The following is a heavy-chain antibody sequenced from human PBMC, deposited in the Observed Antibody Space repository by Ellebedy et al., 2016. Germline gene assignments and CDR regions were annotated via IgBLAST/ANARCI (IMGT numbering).Heavy chain of an antibody. CDR2: MNPNSGNT. V-gene: IGHV1-8*01. CDR1: GYTFTSYD. CDR3: ARGLKQWLVLRACYGMDV. J-gene: IGHJ6*02. Sequence: ASVKVSCXASGYTFTSYDINWVRQATGQGLEWMGWMNPNSGNTGYAQKFQGRVTMTRNTSISTAYMELSRLRSDDTAVYYCARGLKQWLVLRACYGMDVWGQGTTVTVSS. D-gene: IGHD6-19*01.